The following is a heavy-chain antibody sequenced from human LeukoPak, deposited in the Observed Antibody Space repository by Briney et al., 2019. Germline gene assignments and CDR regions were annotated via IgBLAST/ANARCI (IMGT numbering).Heavy chain of an antibody. V-gene: IGHV4-4*07. CDR1: GASISDYY. CDR2: VYTSGST. D-gene: IGHD6-13*01. CDR3: ARDLFTSSWYRWFDP. J-gene: IGHJ5*02. Sequence: PSETLSLTCTVSGASISDYYWSWLRQPAGEGLEWIGRVYTSGSTNYNPSLKSRVTMSVDTSKNQFSLKLTSVTAADTAVYYCARDLFTSSWYRWFDPWGQGTLVTVSS.